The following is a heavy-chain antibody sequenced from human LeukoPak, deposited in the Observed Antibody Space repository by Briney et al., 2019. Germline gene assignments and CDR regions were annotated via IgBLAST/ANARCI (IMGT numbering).Heavy chain of an antibody. D-gene: IGHD3-22*01. CDR1: GFTFSDYY. J-gene: IGHJ4*02. CDR3: AKRGVVIRVILVGFHKEAYYFDS. CDR2: IGNSGSII. V-gene: IGHV3-11*01. Sequence: PGGSLRLSCAASGFTFSDYYMSWIRQAPGKGLEWDSYIGNSGSIIYYADAVKGRFTISRDNAKNSLWLQMNSLRAEDTAVYFCAKRGVVIRVILVGFHKEAYYFDSWGQGALVTVSS.